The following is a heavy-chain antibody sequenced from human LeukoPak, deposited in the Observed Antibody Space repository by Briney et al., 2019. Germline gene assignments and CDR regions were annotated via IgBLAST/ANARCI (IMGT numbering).Heavy chain of an antibody. CDR1: GFIFSNYA. J-gene: IGHJ6*02. CDR3: AKVPYSDYGSGRPPFMDV. V-gene: IGHV3-23*01. CDR2: IDYSGAYT. Sequence: GGSLRLSCAAFGFIFSNYAMSGVRQAPGKGREWVSTIDYSGAYTYYADSVKGRFTISRDNSKNTLYMQMNSLRAEDTAIYYCAKVPYSDYGSGRPPFMDVWGQGTTVAVS. D-gene: IGHD3-10*01.